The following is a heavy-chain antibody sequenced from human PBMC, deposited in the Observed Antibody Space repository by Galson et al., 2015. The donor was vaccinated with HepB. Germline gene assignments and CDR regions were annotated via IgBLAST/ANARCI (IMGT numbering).Heavy chain of an antibody. V-gene: IGHV3-23*01. CDR1: GFTFSSYA. Sequence: SLRLSCAASGFTFSSYAMSWVRQAPGKGLEWVSAISGSGGSTYYADSVKGRFTISRDNSKNTLYLQMNSLRAEDTAVYYCAKRGYDYGDDPYYFDYWGQGTLVTVSS. D-gene: IGHD4-17*01. CDR3: AKRGYDYGDDPYYFDY. CDR2: ISGSGGST. J-gene: IGHJ4*02.